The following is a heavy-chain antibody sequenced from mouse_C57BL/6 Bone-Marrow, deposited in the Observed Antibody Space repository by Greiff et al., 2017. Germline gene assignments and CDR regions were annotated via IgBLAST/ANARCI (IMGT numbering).Heavy chain of an antibody. CDR2: IDPSDSYT. CDR3: AFYDGYYLFAY. Sequence: VQLQQSGAELVRPGTSVKLSCKASGYTFTSYWMHWVKQRPGQGLEWIGVIDPSDSYTNYNQKFKGKATLTVDTSSSTAYMQLSSLTSEDSAVYYCAFYDGYYLFAYWGQGTLVTVSA. J-gene: IGHJ3*01. V-gene: IGHV1-59*01. CDR1: GYTFTSYW. D-gene: IGHD2-3*01.